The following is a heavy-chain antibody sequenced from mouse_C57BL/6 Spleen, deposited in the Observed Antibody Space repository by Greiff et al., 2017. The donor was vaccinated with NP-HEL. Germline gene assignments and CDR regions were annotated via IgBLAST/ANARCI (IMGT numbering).Heavy chain of an antibody. CDR2: ISYDGSN. Sequence: EVQLQESGPGLVKPSQSLSLTCSVTGYSITSGYYWNWIRQFPGNKLEWMGYISYDGSNNYNPSLKNRISITRDTSKNQFFLKLNSVTTEDTATYYCARGDYYGSSYVHFDVWGTGTTVTVSS. CDR3: ARGDYYGSSYVHFDV. D-gene: IGHD1-1*01. CDR1: GYSITSGYY. V-gene: IGHV3-6*01. J-gene: IGHJ1*03.